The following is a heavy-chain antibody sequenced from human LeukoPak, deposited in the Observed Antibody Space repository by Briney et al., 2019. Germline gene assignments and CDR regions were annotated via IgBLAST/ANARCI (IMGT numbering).Heavy chain of an antibody. J-gene: IGHJ4*02. CDR2: INPSGHSA. CDR3: VISRGWWALFDY. V-gene: IGHV1-46*01. Sequence: ASVKVSCKASAYTFTTFHMHWVRQAPGQGPEWMGMINPSGHSATPTEKFQDRVTMTWDMSTSTVYMDLTSLTSEDTAVYYCVISRGWWALFDYWGQGTLVTVSS. CDR1: AYTFTTFH. D-gene: IGHD6-19*01.